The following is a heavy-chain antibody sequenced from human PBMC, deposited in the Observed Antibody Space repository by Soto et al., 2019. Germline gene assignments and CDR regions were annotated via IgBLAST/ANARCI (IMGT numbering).Heavy chain of an antibody. D-gene: IGHD3-10*01. J-gene: IGHJ6*02. CDR2: IYSGGST. CDR1: GFTVSSNY. CDR3: ARDQAPHDGSGSYYYYGMDV. V-gene: IGHV3-66*01. Sequence: GGSLRLSCAASGFTVSSNYMSWVRQAPGKGLEWVSVIYSGGSTYYADSVKGRFTISRDNSKNTLYLQMNSLRAEDTAVYYCARDQAPHDGSGSYYYYGMDVWGQGTTVTVSS.